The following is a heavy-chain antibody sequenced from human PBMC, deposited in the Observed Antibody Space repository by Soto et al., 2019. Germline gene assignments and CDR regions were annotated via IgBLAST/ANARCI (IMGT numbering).Heavy chain of an antibody. CDR3: TTDSYITIVIIRFDY. J-gene: IGHJ4*01. D-gene: IGHD3-16*02. Sequence: GGSLRLSCAASGFSFSSYSMNWVRQAPGKGLELVSSIRTSSSYMFYADSVKGRFTISRDNAKNSLYLQMNSLKTEDTAVYYCTTDSYITIVIIRFDYWGHGTLVTVSS. V-gene: IGHV3-21*03. CDR1: GFSFSSYS. CDR2: IRTSSSYM.